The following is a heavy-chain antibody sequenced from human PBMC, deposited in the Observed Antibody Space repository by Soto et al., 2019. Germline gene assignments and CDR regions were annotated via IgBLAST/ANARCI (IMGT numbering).Heavy chain of an antibody. J-gene: IGHJ4*02. Sequence: PSDTLSLTCTVSGGSISSSSYYWGWIRQPPGKGLEWIGSIYYSGSTYYNPSLKSRVTISVDTSKNQFSLKPSSVTAADTAVYYCARRRSSGVSFDYWGQGTLVTVSS. CDR2: IYYSGST. D-gene: IGHD6-19*01. V-gene: IGHV4-39*01. CDR3: ARRRSSGVSFDY. CDR1: GGSISSSSYY.